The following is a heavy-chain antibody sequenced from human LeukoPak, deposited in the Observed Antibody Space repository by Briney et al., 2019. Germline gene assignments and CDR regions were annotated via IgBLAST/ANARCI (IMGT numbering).Heavy chain of an antibody. CDR1: GFTFSDFA. D-gene: IGHD5-18*01. CDR3: XTYRQVMLPFEA. Sequence: GSLXXXCAASGFTFSDFAMIWVRQPPGKGLERVSSTFQGGGEIHYADSVRGRFTISRDNSRSTLFLQMNSLRGEDTAIYYCXTYRQVMLPFEAWGQGTLVTVSS. CDR2: TFQGGGEI. J-gene: IGHJ5*02. V-gene: IGHV3-23*01.